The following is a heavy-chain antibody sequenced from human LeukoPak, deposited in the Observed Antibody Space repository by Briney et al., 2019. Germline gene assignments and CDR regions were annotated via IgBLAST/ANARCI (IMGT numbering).Heavy chain of an antibody. CDR2: IKQDRSEK. V-gene: IGHV3-7*01. J-gene: IGHJ4*02. Sequence: GGSLRLSCAASGFTFSSYAINWVRQAPGKGLEWVANIKQDRSEKYYVDSVKGRFTISRDNAKNSLYLQMNSLRAEDTAVYYCARPTKSSMDYWGQGTLVTVSP. D-gene: IGHD2-2*01. CDR1: GFTFSSYA. CDR3: ARPTKSSMDY.